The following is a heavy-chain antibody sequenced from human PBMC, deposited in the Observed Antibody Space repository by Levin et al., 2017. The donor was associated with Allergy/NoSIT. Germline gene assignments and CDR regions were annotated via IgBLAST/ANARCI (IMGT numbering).Heavy chain of an antibody. CDR2: ISYDGTNK. D-gene: IGHD1-1*01. J-gene: IGHJ3*02. V-gene: IGHV3-30-3*01. Sequence: PGGSLRLSCAASGFPFSSYVLHWVRQAPGKGLEWVALISYDGTNKYYPDSVKGRFTISRDNSKNTLYLQMNSLRAEDTAVYYCARVLSHWNPTGDAFDIWGQGTMVTVSS. CDR1: GFPFSSYV. CDR3: ARVLSHWNPTGDAFDI.